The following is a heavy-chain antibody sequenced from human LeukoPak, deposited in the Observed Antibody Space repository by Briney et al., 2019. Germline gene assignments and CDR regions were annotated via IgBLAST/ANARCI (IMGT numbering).Heavy chain of an antibody. CDR3: AKDGRDGYNLVDY. V-gene: IGHV3-30*18. CDR2: ISYDGSNK. CDR1: GFTFSSYG. J-gene: IGHJ4*02. D-gene: IGHD5-24*01. Sequence: PGGSLRLSCAASGFTFSSYGMHWVRQAPGKGLEWVAVISYDGSNKYYADSVKGRFTISRDNPKNTLYLQMNSLRAEDTAVYYCAKDGRDGYNLVDYWGQGTLVTVSS.